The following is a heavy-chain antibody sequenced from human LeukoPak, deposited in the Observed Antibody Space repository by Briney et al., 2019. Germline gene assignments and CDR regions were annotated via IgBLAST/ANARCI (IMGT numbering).Heavy chain of an antibody. J-gene: IGHJ4*02. V-gene: IGHV4-34*01. Sequence: PSETLSLTCAVYGGSFSGYYWSWIRQPPGKGLEWIGEINHSGSTNYNPSLKSRVTISVDTSKNQFSLKLSSVTAAGTAVYYCARGVRGVIITRTFDYWGQGTLVTVSS. CDR2: INHSGST. CDR3: ARGVRGVIITRTFDY. D-gene: IGHD3-10*02. CDR1: GGSFSGYY.